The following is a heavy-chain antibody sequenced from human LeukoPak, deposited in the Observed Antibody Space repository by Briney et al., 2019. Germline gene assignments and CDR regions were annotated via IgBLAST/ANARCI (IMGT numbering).Heavy chain of an antibody. CDR2: ISSSSSYI. Sequence: GGSLRLSCAASVYTFSSYSMNWVRRAPGKGLEWVSSISSSSSYIYYADSVKGRFTISRDNAKNSPYLQMNSLRAEDTAVYYCARATTEQWLVEWGQGTLVTVSS. J-gene: IGHJ4*02. CDR3: ARATTEQWLVE. V-gene: IGHV3-21*01. D-gene: IGHD6-19*01. CDR1: VYTFSSYS.